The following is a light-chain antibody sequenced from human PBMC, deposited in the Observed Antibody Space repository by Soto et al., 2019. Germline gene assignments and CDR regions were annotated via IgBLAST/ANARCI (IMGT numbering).Light chain of an antibody. CDR3: QQYGSSPT. J-gene: IGKJ1*01. CDR2: DTS. CDR1: QSLTSN. Sequence: EILLTQSPVTLSVSPGARATLSCRASQSLTSNLAWYQQRPGQAPRLLIYDTSTRATDVPARFSGSGSGTEFTLTIASLQSEDFAVYYCQQYGSSPTFGQGTKVEIK. V-gene: IGKV3-15*01.